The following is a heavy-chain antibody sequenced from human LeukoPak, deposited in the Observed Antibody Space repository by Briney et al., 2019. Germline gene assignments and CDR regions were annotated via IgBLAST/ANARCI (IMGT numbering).Heavy chain of an antibody. V-gene: IGHV3-30*03. CDR3: ARGSRNHYDYSGYYSY. J-gene: IGHJ4*02. D-gene: IGHD3-22*01. CDR1: GFTISNAY. Sequence: GGSLRLSCAASGFTISNAYMSWVRQAPGKGLEWVAVISCDGSNKYYADSVKGRFTISRDNSKNTLYLQMNSLRAEDTAVYYCARGSRNHYDYSGYYSYWGQGTLVTVSS. CDR2: ISCDGSNK.